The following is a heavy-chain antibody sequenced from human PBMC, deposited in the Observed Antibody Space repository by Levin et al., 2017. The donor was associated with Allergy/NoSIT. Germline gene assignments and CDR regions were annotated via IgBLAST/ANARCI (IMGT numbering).Heavy chain of an antibody. D-gene: IGHD1-1*01. J-gene: IGHJ4*02. Sequence: VSGPTLVKPTQTLTLTCAFSGFSLTTSGVGVGWIRQPPGKALEWVALIYWDDDKRYSPSLRSRLTITKDTSRNQVVLTMTNVDPLDTATYYCAHRRPTGSPWDFGYFDYWGQGNLVTVSS. CDR3: AHRRPTGSPWDFGYFDY. CDR2: IYWDDDK. CDR1: GFSLTTSGVG. V-gene: IGHV2-5*02.